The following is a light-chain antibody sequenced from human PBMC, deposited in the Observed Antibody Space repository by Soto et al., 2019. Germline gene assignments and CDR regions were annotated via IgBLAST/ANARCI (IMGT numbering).Light chain of an antibody. CDR3: SSFTTTITHYA. Sequence: LTQPSSVSGSPGQSITISCTGTSSDVGGYNYVSWFQHHPGKAPKLIIYEVSYRTSGFSNRFSGSKSGDTASLTISGLQAEDEAYYYCSSFTTTITHYAFGTGTQVTGL. CDR1: SSDVGGYNY. V-gene: IGLV2-14*01. J-gene: IGLJ1*01. CDR2: EVS.